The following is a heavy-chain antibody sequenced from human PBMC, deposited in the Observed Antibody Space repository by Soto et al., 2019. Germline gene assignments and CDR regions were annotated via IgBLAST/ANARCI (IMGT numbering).Heavy chain of an antibody. CDR3: ARAVHTMIQGVRFRVDQ. CDR1: GYTFTAYY. D-gene: IGHD3-10*01. V-gene: IGHV1-2*02. J-gene: IGHJ4*02. CDR2: INPNAGGT. Sequence: GSVKVSCKSSGYTFTAYYIHWVRQAPGHGLEWMGWINPNAGGTTYAQKFQGRVTMTRDTSINTAYMELTRLTSDDTAVYYCARAVHTMIQGVRFRVDQWGQGTLVTVSS.